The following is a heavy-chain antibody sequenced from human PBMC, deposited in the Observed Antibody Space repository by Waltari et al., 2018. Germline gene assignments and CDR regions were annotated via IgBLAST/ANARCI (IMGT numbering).Heavy chain of an antibody. CDR3: ARLSYSGSYPLFDY. CDR2: IYYSGST. V-gene: IGHV4-59*01. D-gene: IGHD1-26*01. J-gene: IGHJ4*02. CDR1: GGSLSSYY. Sequence: QLQLQESGPGLVKPSETLSLTCTVSGGSLSSYYWSWIRQPPGKGLEWIGYIYYSGSTNYNPSLKSRVTISVDTSKNQFSLKLSSVTAADTAVYYCARLSYSGSYPLFDYWGQGTLVTVSS.